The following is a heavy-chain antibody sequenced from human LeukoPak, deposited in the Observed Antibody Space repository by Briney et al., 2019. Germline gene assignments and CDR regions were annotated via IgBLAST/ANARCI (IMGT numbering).Heavy chain of an antibody. J-gene: IGHJ4*02. CDR3: ARGVAAAKSRYLDY. Sequence: KPSETLSLTCTVSGGSISSSSYYWGWIRQPPGKGLEWIGSIYYSGSTYYNPSLKSRVTISVDTSKNQFSLKLSSVTAADTAVYYCARGVAAAKSRYLDYWGQGTLVTVSS. CDR1: GGSISSSSYY. CDR2: IYYSGST. D-gene: IGHD2-15*01. V-gene: IGHV4-39*07.